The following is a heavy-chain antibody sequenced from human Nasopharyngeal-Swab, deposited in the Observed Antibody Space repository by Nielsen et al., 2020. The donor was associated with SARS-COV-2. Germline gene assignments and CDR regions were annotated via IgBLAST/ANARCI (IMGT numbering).Heavy chain of an antibody. CDR2: ISYDGSNK. V-gene: IGHV3-30-3*01. D-gene: IGHD6-13*01. J-gene: IGHJ4*02. CDR1: GFTFSSYA. Sequence: GESLKISCAASGFTFSSYAMHWVRQAPGKGLEWVAVISYDGSNKYYADSVKGRFTISRDNSKNTLYLQMNSLRAEDTAVYCCARGWRQLVSYYFDYWGQGTLVTVSS. CDR3: ARGWRQLVSYYFDY.